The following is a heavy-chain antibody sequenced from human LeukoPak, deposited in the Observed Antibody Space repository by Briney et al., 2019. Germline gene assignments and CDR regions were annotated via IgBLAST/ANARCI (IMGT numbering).Heavy chain of an antibody. V-gene: IGHV3-21*01. Sequence: GGSLRLSCAASGFTFSGYSMNWVRQAPGKGLEWVSSISSSSSYIYYADSVKGRFTISRDNAKNSLYLQMNSLRAEDTAVYYCAREYYYDSSGYYFGYWGQGTLVTVSS. CDR1: GFTFSGYS. CDR2: ISSSSSYI. J-gene: IGHJ4*02. D-gene: IGHD3-22*01. CDR3: AREYYYDSSGYYFGY.